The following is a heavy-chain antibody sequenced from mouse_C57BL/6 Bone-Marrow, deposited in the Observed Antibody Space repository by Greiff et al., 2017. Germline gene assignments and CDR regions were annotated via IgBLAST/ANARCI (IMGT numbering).Heavy chain of an antibody. CDR1: GYTFTSYW. J-gene: IGHJ2*01. CDR3: ARGDTSSKDDFDY. CDR2: IDPSDSYT. V-gene: IGHV1-69*01. Sequence: QVQLQQPGAELVMPGASVKLSCKASGYTFTSYWMHWVKQRPGQGLEWIGEIDPSDSYTNYNQKFKGKSTLTVDKSSSTAYMQLSSLTSEDSAVYDCARGDTSSKDDFDYWGRGTTLTVSA. D-gene: IGHD1-1*01.